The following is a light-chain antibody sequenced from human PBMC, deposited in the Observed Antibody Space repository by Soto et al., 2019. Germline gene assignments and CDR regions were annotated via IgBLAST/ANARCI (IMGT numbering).Light chain of an antibody. CDR3: QQRSNWPPT. V-gene: IGKV3D-20*02. CDR1: QSVTSNY. J-gene: IGKJ4*01. Sequence: EIVLTQSPGTLSLSPGERATLSCGASQSVTSNYLAWYQQKPGQAPRLLIYDASRRVTGIPPRFSGSGSGTDFTLTISSLEPEDFAVYYCQQRSNWPPTFGGGTKVDIK. CDR2: DAS.